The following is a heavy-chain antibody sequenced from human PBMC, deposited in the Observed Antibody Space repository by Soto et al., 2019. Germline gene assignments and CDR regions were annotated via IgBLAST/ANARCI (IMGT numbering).Heavy chain of an antibody. CDR2: ISAYNGNT. CDR1: GYTFTSYG. J-gene: IGHJ6*03. CDR3: ARNEDSSSSRSVYYYYMDV. V-gene: IGHV1-18*01. Sequence: GASVKVSCKAYGYTFTSYGISWVRQAPGQGLEWMGWISAYNGNTNYAQKLQGRVTMTTDTSTSTAYMELRSLRSDDTAVYYCARNEDSSSSRSVYYYYMDVWGKGTTVSVSS. D-gene: IGHD6-6*01.